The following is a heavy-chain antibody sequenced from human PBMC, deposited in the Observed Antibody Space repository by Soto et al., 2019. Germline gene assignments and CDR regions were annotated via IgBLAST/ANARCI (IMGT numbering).Heavy chain of an antibody. J-gene: IGHJ4*02. V-gene: IGHV4-30-4*01. CDR2: VYHTGST. CDR3: ARPYGSCFDY. Sequence: SETLSLTCTVSGDSMSRGDYYWSWIRLPPGKGLEWIGFVYHTGSTYYSPSLKGRVDISVDTSKNQFSLKLNSVTAADTAVYYCARPYGSCFDYWGQGTLVTVSS. CDR1: GDSMSRGDYY. D-gene: IGHD3-10*01.